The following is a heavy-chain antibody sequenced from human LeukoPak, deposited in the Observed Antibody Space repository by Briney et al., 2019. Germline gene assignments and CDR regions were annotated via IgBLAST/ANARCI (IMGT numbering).Heavy chain of an antibody. D-gene: IGHD3-22*01. CDR1: GYTFSSYA. CDR3: ARSYYYDSSGYGDYFDY. Sequence: ASVKVSCKASGYTFSSYAMNWVRQAPGQGLEWMGWINTNTGNPTYAQGFTGRFVFSLDTSVSTAYLQVNSLKAEDTAVYYCARSYYYDSSGYGDYFDYWGQGTLVPVSS. V-gene: IGHV7-4-1*02. J-gene: IGHJ4*02. CDR2: INTNTGNP.